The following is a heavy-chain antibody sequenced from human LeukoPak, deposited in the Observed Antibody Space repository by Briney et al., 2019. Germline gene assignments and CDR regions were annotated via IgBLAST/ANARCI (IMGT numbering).Heavy chain of an antibody. J-gene: IGHJ5*02. CDR3: ARSIAVAGLYH. CDR1: GGSISSYY. D-gene: IGHD6-19*01. Sequence: SETLSLTCTVSGGSISSYYWSWIRQPPGKGLEWIGYIYYSGSTNYNPSLKSRVTISVDTSKNQFSLKLSSVTAADTAVYYCARSIAVAGLYHWGQGTLVTVSS. V-gene: IGHV4-59*12. CDR2: IYYSGST.